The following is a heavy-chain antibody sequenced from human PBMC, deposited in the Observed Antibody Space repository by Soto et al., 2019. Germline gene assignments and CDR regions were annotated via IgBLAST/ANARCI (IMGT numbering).Heavy chain of an antibody. Sequence: SETLSLTCTVSGGSISSYYWSWIRQPPGKGLEWIGYIYYSGSTNYNPSLKSRVTISVDTSKNQFSLKLSSVTAAETAVYYCERGRHYGDKRDYDYGMDVWGQGTTVTVSS. J-gene: IGHJ6*02. D-gene: IGHD4-17*01. CDR3: ERGRHYGDKRDYDYGMDV. CDR1: GGSISSYY. V-gene: IGHV4-59*01. CDR2: IYYSGST.